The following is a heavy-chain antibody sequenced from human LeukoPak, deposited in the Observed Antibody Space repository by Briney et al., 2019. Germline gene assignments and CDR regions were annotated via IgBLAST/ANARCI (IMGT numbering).Heavy chain of an antibody. V-gene: IGHV3-23*01. CDR3: ASSKSSSWYPFYFDF. Sequence: GGSLRLSCVVSGFTLSSYAMSWVRQAPGKGLEWVAATSSSDSGKYHADSVRGRFTISRDNSKNTVYLQMNSLRAEDAAVYYCASSKSSSWYPFYFDFWGQGTLVTVSS. CDR1: GFTLSSYA. D-gene: IGHD6-13*01. J-gene: IGHJ4*02. CDR2: TSSSDSGK.